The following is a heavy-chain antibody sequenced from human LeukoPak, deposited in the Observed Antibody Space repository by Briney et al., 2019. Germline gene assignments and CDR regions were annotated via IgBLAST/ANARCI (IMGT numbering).Heavy chain of an antibody. J-gene: IGHJ4*02. D-gene: IGHD2-15*01. CDR2: IYYSGST. V-gene: IGHV4-39*07. CDR3: AGYYCSGGSCYLDY. CDR1: GGSISSSSYY. Sequence: SETLSLTCTVSGGSISSSSYYWGWIRQPPGKGLEWIGSIYYSGSTYYNPSLKSRVTISVDRSKNQFSLKLSSVTAADTAVYYCAGYYCSGGSCYLDYWGQGTLVTVSS.